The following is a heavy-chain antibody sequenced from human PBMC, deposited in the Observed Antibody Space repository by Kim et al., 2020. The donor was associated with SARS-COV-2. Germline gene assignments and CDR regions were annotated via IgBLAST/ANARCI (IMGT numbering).Heavy chain of an antibody. Sequence: TYYADSGKGRFTISRDNSKNTLYLQMNSLRAEDTAVYYCAKDKSATWSDTVGQGTLVTVSS. J-gene: IGHJ5*02. V-gene: IGHV3-23*01. CDR2: T. CDR3: AKDKSATWSDT.